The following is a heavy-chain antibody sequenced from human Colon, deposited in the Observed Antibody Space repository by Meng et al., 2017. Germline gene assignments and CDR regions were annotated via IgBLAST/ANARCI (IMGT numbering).Heavy chain of an antibody. CDR3: VRGGFGYSVPFDY. D-gene: IGHD5/OR15-5a*01. CDR2: SYYDGSA. Sequence: QVQLQESGPGLVKASQTLSRRCSVSGASLSTGGYYWGWIRQYPGKGLEWIGYSYYDGSAYYNPSLKNRPTILLDTSKRQFSLRMISVTAADTAIYYCVRGGFGYSVPFDYWGQGILVTVSS. J-gene: IGHJ4*02. V-gene: IGHV4-31*03. CDR1: GASLSTGGYY.